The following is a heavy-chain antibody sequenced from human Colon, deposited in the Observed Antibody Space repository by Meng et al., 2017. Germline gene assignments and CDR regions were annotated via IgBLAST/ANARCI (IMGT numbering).Heavy chain of an antibody. Sequence: VELVQSESGLKKPGASVKVSCKASGYTFTSHAMNWVRQAPGQGLEWMGWINTKTGNPTYAQGFTGRFVFSLDTSINTAYLHIRTLKSDDTAVYYCARGGWLRIGPLADSWGQGTLVTVSS. V-gene: IGHV7-4-1*02. CDR1: GYTFTSHA. D-gene: IGHD5-12*01. CDR2: INTKTGNP. J-gene: IGHJ5*01. CDR3: ARGGWLRIGPLADS.